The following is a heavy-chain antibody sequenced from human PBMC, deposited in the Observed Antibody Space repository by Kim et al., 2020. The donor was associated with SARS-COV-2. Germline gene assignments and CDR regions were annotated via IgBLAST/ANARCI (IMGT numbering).Heavy chain of an antibody. CDR1: GFTFSSYS. Sequence: GGSLRLSCAASGFTFSSYSMNWVRQAPGKGLEWVSSISSSSSYIYYADSVKGRFTISRDNAKNSLDLQMNSLRAEDTAVYYCARDRRGIAAVGRFEFWGQGTRVSVGS. CDR2: ISSSSSYI. J-gene: IGHJ4*02. V-gene: IGHV3-21*01. D-gene: IGHD6-13*01. CDR3: ARDRRGIAAVGRFEF.